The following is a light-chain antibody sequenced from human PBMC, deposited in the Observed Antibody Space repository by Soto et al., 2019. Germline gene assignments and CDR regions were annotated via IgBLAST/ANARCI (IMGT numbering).Light chain of an antibody. V-gene: IGKV1-5*03. CDR1: QSISNW. CDR3: QQYNSS. Sequence: DIQMTQSPSTLSSSVGDIFTITCRASQSISNWLAWYQQKPGKAPKLLIYKASSLESGVPSRFSGSGSGTEFTLTISSLQPDDFATYYCQQYNSSFGQGTKV. CDR2: KAS. J-gene: IGKJ1*01.